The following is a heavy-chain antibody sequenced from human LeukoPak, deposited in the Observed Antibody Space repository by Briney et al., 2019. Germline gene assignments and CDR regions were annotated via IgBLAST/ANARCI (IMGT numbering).Heavy chain of an antibody. CDR2: VFYTGDT. CDR3: ARHPFATPFDH. J-gene: IGHJ4*02. V-gene: IGHV4-59*08. CDR1: GASISSFY. Sequence: PSETLSLTCAVSGASISSFYWSWIRQPPGKGLEWIGYVFYTGDTNYNPSLKSRVTVSLDTFKSQVSLSLTSVTAADTAVYYCARHPFATPFDHWGRGTQVTVSS.